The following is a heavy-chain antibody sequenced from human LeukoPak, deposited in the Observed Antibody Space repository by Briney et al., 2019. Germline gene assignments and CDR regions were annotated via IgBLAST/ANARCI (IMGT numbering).Heavy chain of an antibody. CDR1: GGTFRTDA. J-gene: IGHJ5*02. CDR3: AREVITETTLGWFDP. CDR2: IIPFIGAP. V-gene: IGHV1-69*13. Sequence: GASVKVSCKASGGTFRTDAIAWIRPAPGEGLEWMGGIIPFIGAPNFAQRFHGRVTITADETTSTVYMELSSLRSEDTAVYYCAREVITETTLGWFDPWGQGTLITVSS. D-gene: IGHD1-7*01.